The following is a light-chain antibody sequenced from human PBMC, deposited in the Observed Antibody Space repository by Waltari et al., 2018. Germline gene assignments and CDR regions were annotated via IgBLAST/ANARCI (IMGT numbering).Light chain of an antibody. V-gene: IGLV2-14*01. CDR3: SSYTSRNIPYV. J-gene: IGLJ1*01. CDR1: STDVGVFDF. Sequence: QSPLTQPASVSVPLGKSITISCIGTSTDVGVFDFVPRYQHHPGKVPKSIIYEVTNRPSGVSSRFSGSKSGNTASLTISGLQAEDEADYYCSSYTSRNIPYVLGTGTKVTV. CDR2: EVT.